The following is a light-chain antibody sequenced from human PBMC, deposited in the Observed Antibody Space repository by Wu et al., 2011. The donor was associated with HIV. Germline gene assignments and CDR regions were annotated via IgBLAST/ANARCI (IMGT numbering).Light chain of an antibody. V-gene: IGKV3-20*01. Sequence: EIVLTQSPGTLSLPPGTRATLSCRASQSISRSYLAWYQQKLGQAPRLLIYGGSSRATGIPDRFSGSGSETDFTLTISRLEPEDFAVYYCQQYGSSPQVTFGGGTKVEIK. CDR2: GGS. CDR1: QSISRSY. CDR3: QQYGSSPQVT. J-gene: IGKJ4*01.